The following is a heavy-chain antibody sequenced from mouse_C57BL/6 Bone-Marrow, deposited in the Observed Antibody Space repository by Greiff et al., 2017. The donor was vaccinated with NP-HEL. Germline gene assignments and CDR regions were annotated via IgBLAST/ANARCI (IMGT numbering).Heavy chain of an antibody. CDR2: IDPSDSYT. Sequence: KESCKASGYTFTSYWMQWVKQRPGQGLEWIGEIDPSDSYTNYNQKFKGKATLTVDTSSSTAYMQLSSLTSEDSAVYYCASQSYYFDYWGQGTTLTVSS. CDR3: ASQSYYFDY. J-gene: IGHJ2*01. V-gene: IGHV1-50*01. CDR1: GYTFTSYW.